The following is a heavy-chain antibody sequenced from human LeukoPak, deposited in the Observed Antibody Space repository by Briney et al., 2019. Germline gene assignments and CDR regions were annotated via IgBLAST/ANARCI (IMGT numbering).Heavy chain of an antibody. Sequence: GESLKISFKGSGYRFTSYWIGWGRQMPGKGLEWMGIIYPGDSDTRYSPAFQGQVTISADKSISTAYLQWSSLKAPDTAMYYCARLASYYGSGSYYPSLPFDYWGQGTLVTVSS. V-gene: IGHV5-51*01. CDR3: ARLASYYGSGSYYPSLPFDY. J-gene: IGHJ4*02. CDR1: GYRFTSYW. CDR2: IYPGDSDT. D-gene: IGHD3-10*01.